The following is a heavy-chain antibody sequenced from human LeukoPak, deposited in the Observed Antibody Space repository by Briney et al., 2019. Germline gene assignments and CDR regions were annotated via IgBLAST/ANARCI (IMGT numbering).Heavy chain of an antibody. CDR2: ISAYNGNT. D-gene: IGHD2-15*01. J-gene: IGHJ6*02. CDR1: GYTFTSYG. Sequence: ASVKVSCKASGYTFTSYGISWVRRAPGQGLEWMGWISAYNGNTNYAQKLQGSVTMTTDTSTSTAYMELRSLRSDDTAVYYCARESFVVVVAATQYYYGMDVWGQGTTVTVSS. CDR3: ARESFVVVVAATQYYYGMDV. V-gene: IGHV1-18*01.